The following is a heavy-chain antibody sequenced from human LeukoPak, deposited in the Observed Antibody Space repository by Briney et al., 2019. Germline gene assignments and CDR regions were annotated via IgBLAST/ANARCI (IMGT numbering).Heavy chain of an antibody. V-gene: IGHV3-48*02. D-gene: IGHD5-18*01. CDR1: GFTFSTYT. CDR2: IRSSSSAM. CDR3: ARNGGYSPLDY. Sequence: GGSLRLSCAASGFTFSTYTMNWVRQAPGKGLEWVSYIRSSSSAMYYADSVKGRFTISRDNAKNSLYLQVNSLTDEDTAVYYCARNGGYSPLDYWGQGTLVTVSS. J-gene: IGHJ4*02.